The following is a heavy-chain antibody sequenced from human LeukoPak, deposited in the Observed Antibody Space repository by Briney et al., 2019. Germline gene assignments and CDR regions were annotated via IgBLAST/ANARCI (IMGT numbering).Heavy chain of an antibody. D-gene: IGHD3-9*01. J-gene: IGHJ3*02. V-gene: IGHV1-69*13. CDR3: ARIPRYDILTGYYNDAFDI. CDR1: GGTFSSYA. Sequence: GASVKVSCKASGGTFSSYAISWVRQAPRQGLEWMGGIIPIFGTANYAQKLQGRVTITADESTSTAYMELSSLRSEDTAVYYCARIPRYDILTGYYNDAFDIWGQGTMVTVSS. CDR2: IIPIFGTA.